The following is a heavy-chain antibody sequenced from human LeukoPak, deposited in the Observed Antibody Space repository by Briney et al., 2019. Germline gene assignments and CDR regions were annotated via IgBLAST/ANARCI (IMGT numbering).Heavy chain of an antibody. V-gene: IGHV3-21*01. J-gene: IGHJ4*02. D-gene: IGHD3-22*01. CDR1: RFTFSSYS. CDR3: AKDTDSSGYSYYFDY. Sequence: GGSLRLSCAASRFTFSSYSMNWVRQAPGKGLEWVSSISSSSSYIYYADSVKGRFTISRDNAKNSLYLQMNSLRAEDTAVYYCAKDTDSSGYSYYFDYWGQGTLVTVSS. CDR2: ISSSSSYI.